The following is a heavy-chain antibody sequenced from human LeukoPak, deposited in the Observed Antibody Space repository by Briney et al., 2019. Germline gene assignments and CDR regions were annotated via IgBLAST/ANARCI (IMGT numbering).Heavy chain of an antibody. CDR3: ARILYSSNIDY. CDR1: GFTFSSYW. J-gene: IGHJ4*02. CDR2: IYYNGRT. V-gene: IGHV4-39*07. Sequence: GSLRLSCAASGFTFSSYWMTWVRQPPGEGLECIGSIYYNGRTYYNPSLKSRVTISVDTSKNQFFLKLSSVTAADTAVYYCARILYSSNIDYWGQGSLVTVSS. D-gene: IGHD6-19*01.